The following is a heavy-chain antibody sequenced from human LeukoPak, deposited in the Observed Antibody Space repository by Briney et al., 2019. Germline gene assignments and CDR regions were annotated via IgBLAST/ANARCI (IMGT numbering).Heavy chain of an antibody. J-gene: IGHJ4*02. CDR2: ISSSGS. D-gene: IGHD1-14*01. V-gene: IGHV3-11*06. CDR1: GFTFSDYY. Sequence: PGGSLRLSCAASGFTFSDYYRHWIRQAPGKGLEWVSYISSSGSYTHADSVKGRFTISRDNDKNSLYLQMNSLRAEDTALYYCARTTGSFGPVALWGQGTLVTVSS. CDR3: ARTTGSFGPVAL.